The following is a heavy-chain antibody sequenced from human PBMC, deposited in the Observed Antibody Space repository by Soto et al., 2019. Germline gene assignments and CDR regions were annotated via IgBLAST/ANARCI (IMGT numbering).Heavy chain of an antibody. J-gene: IGHJ4*02. CDR1: GFTFSSYA. CDR2: ISGSGGST. Sequence: GGSLRLSCAASGFTFSSYAMSWVRQAPGKGLEWVSAISGSGGSTYYADSVKGRFTISRDNSKNTLYLQMNSRRAEDTAVYYCAKKPRWGSYHLFDYWGQGTLVTVSS. D-gene: IGHD3-16*02. V-gene: IGHV3-23*01. CDR3: AKKPRWGSYHLFDY.